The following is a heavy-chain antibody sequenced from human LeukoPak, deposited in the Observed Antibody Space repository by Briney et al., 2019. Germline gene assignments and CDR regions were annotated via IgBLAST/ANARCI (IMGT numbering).Heavy chain of an antibody. Sequence: AGGSLRLSCAASGFTFSYYWMTWVRQAPGKGLEWVANLRPDGRDKYYADSVKGRFTISRDNAKNSLYLQMNGLRADDTAIYYCARDAYDDASESRGQGTLVTVSS. CDR1: GFTFSYYW. J-gene: IGHJ4*02. CDR3: ARDAYDDASES. V-gene: IGHV3-7*01. D-gene: IGHD3-3*01. CDR2: LRPDGRDK.